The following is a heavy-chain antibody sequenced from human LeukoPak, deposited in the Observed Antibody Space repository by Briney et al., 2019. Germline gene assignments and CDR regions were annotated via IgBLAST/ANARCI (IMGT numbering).Heavy chain of an antibody. Sequence: GGSLRLSCAPSGFTFSSYGMHWVRQAPGKGLEWVAVISYDGSNKYYADSVKGRFTISRDNSKNTLYLQMNSLRAEDTAVYYCARNMLRGAAPIDDWGQGTLVTVSS. V-gene: IGHV3-30*03. CDR2: ISYDGSNK. CDR1: GFTFSSYG. CDR3: ARNMLRGAAPIDD. J-gene: IGHJ4*02. D-gene: IGHD3-10*01.